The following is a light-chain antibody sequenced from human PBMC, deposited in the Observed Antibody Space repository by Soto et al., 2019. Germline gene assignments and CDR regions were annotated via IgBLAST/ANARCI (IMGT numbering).Light chain of an antibody. J-gene: IGLJ1*01. CDR3: QSYDSSLSGYV. V-gene: IGLV1-40*01. CDR2: GNS. Sequence: QSVLTQPPSVAGCPGQSVTVACAWISSNIGAGQDVHWYQQLPGTAPKVLIYGNSNRPSGVPDRFSGSKSGTSASLAITGLQAEDEADYYCQSYDSSLSGYVFGTGTKVTVL. CDR1: SSNIGAGQD.